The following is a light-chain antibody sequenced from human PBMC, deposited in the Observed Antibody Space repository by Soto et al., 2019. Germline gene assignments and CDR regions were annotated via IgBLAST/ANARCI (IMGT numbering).Light chain of an antibody. CDR2: INN. CDR1: SSNIAINT. Sequence: QSVLTQPPSASGAPGQWVTISCSGGSSNIAINTLNWSLQLPGTAPKLLIYINNQRPSGVSDRFSGSKSGTSASLAITGLQSEDEGDYYCAAWDDSVNGWVFGGGTQLTVL. J-gene: IGLJ3*02. V-gene: IGLV1-44*01. CDR3: AAWDDSVNGWV.